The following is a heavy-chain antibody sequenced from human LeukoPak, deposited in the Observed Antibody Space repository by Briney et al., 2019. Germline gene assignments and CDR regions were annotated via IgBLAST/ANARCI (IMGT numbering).Heavy chain of an antibody. J-gene: IGHJ3*02. CDR3: ARHSGNYYDSSGPSDAFDI. D-gene: IGHD3-22*01. Sequence: SETLSLTCTVSGGSISSYYWSWIRQPPGKGLEWIGYIYYSGSTNYNPSLKSRVTISVDTSKNQFSLKLSSVTAADTAVYYCARHSGNYYDSSGPSDAFDIWGQGTMVTVSS. CDR2: IYYSGST. V-gene: IGHV4-59*08. CDR1: GGSISSYY.